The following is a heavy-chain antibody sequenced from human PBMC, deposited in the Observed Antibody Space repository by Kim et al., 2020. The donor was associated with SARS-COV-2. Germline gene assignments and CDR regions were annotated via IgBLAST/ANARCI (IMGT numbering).Heavy chain of an antibody. CDR3: ARLHYDFWSGYYHWYFDL. D-gene: IGHD3-3*01. J-gene: IGHJ2*01. V-gene: IGHV5-51*01. Sequence: GESLKISCKGSGYSFTSYWIGWVRQMPGKGLEWMGIIYPGDSDTRYSPSFQGQVTISADKSISTAYLQWSSLKASDTAMYYCARLHYDFWSGYYHWYFDLWGRGTLVTVSS. CDR2: IYPGDSDT. CDR1: GYSFTSYW.